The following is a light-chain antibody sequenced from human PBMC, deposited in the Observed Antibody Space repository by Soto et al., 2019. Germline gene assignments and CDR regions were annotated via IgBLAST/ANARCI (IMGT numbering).Light chain of an antibody. CDR2: GEC. V-gene: IGKV3-11*01. CDR1: QSVGCN. Sequence: IVVTNSPATLSVSPGSRSTISFRASQSVGCNVAWYQQQNGQDPRLLMYGECSRATGIPARVSGSGSGTDFTLTISSLEPEEFAVYYCQKRSNWPRTFGQGTKVDIK. J-gene: IGKJ1*01. CDR3: QKRSNWPRT.